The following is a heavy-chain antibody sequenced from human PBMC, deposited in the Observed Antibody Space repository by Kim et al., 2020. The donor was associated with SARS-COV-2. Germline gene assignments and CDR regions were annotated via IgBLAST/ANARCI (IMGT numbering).Heavy chain of an antibody. CDR1: GGAISSSSYY. Sequence: SETLSLTCTVSGGAISSSSYYWGWIRQPPGKGLEWIGGIYYSGTTYYNPSLKSRVTVSVDTSKNQFSLKLSSVTAADTAVYYCARLLAHPVRGAFDIWGQGTMVTVSS. D-gene: IGHD2-8*02. CDR2: IYYSGTT. V-gene: IGHV4-39*01. J-gene: IGHJ3*02. CDR3: ARLLAHPVRGAFDI.